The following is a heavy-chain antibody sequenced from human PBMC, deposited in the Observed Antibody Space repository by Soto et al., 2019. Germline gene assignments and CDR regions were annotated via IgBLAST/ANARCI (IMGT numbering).Heavy chain of an antibody. CDR3: ARDDWGSCSDSTSYPVN. D-gene: IGHD2-15*01. Sequence: SETLSLTCTGSGDALSRGHYYRGWVRRPPGKGLEWIVYIYNTGRTYYNPSLKSRVIISIDTSKNQFSLNLSSVTAADTAVYHCARDDWGSCSDSTSYPVNWGQGTLVTVSS. CDR2: IYNTGRT. J-gene: IGHJ4*02. V-gene: IGHV4-30-4*01. CDR1: GDALSRGHYY.